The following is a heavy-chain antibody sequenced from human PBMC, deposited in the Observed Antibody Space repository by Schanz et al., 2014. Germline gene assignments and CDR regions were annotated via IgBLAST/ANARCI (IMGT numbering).Heavy chain of an antibody. CDR2: IGGSDGNT. V-gene: IGHV1-18*01. Sequence: QVYLVQSGGEVKTPGASVKVSCKASGYTFTRSGISWVRQAPGQGLEWMGWIGGSDGNTNFAQKFQGRVTMTTDTSTSTVYMELRSLTSDDSAVYYCARDRDQWDGNYLDYWGQGTLVTVSS. J-gene: IGHJ4*02. D-gene: IGHD1-26*01. CDR3: ARDRDQWDGNYLDY. CDR1: GYTFTRSG.